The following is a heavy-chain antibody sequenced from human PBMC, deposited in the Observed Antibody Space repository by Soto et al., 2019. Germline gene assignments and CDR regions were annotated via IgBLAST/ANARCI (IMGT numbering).Heavy chain of an antibody. CDR3: ARGVPDYYGSGSYYDGLIFDY. V-gene: IGHV4-31*03. D-gene: IGHD3-10*01. CDR2: IYYSGST. J-gene: IGHJ4*02. CDR1: GGSISSGGYY. Sequence: SETLSLTCTVSGGSISSGGYYWSWIRQHPGKGLEWIGYIYYSGSTYYNPSLKSRVTISVDTSKNQFSLKLSSVTAADTAVYYCARGVPDYYGSGSYYDGLIFDYWGQGTLVTVSS.